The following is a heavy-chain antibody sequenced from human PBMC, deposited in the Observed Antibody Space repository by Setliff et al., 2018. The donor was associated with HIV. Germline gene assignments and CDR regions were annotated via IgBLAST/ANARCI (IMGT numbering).Heavy chain of an antibody. D-gene: IGHD3-10*01. Sequence: PSETLSLTCTVSGGSIVSSSYYWGWIRQPPGKGLEWIGTMYYRRTTYNNPSLKSRVTFSADTSKNQFSLNLNSVTATDTAVYYCARQGLTMNRGVPAPILYYFDYWGPGILVTVSS. CDR1: GGSIVSSSYY. CDR3: ARQGLTMNRGVPAPILYYFDY. CDR2: MYYRRTT. J-gene: IGHJ4*02. V-gene: IGHV4-39*01.